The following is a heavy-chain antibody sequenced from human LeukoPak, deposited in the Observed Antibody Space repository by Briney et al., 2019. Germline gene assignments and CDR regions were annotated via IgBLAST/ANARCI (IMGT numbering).Heavy chain of an antibody. CDR2: ISSSGSNI. D-gene: IGHD3-3*01. Sequence: GGSLRLSCAASGFTFSSYAMSWVRQAPGKGLEWISYISSSGSNIYADSVKGRFTISRDNAKNSLYLQMNSLRAEDTAVYYCARDYDGGYMDVWGKGTTVTVSS. CDR1: GFTFSSYA. V-gene: IGHV3-48*04. CDR3: ARDYDGGYMDV. J-gene: IGHJ6*03.